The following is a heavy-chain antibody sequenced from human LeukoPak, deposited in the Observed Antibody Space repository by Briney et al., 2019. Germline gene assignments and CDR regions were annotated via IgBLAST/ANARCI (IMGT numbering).Heavy chain of an antibody. Sequence: PGRSLRLSCAASGFTFSSYGMHWVRQAPGKGLQWVAVIWYDGSNKYYADSVKGRFTISRDNSKNTLYLQMNSLRAEDTAVYYGAKDRGLRFLEWLPKYWGQGTLVTVSS. D-gene: IGHD3-3*01. CDR1: GFTFSSYG. J-gene: IGHJ4*02. CDR2: IWYDGSNK. V-gene: IGHV3-33*06. CDR3: AKDRGLRFLEWLPKY.